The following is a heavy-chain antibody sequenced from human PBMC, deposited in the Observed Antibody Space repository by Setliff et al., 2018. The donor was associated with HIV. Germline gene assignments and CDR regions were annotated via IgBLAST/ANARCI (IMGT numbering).Heavy chain of an antibody. V-gene: IGHV1-18*01. Sequence: ASVKVSCKASGYTFTSYGISWVRQAPGQGLEWMGWISAYNGNTNYAQKLQGRVTMTTDTSTSTAYMELRSLRSDDTAVYYCARERGYYDSSGYYYYWYFDLWGRGTLVTVSS. CDR3: ARERGYYDSSGYYYYWYFDL. CDR1: GYTFTSYG. CDR2: ISAYNGNT. J-gene: IGHJ2*01. D-gene: IGHD3-22*01.